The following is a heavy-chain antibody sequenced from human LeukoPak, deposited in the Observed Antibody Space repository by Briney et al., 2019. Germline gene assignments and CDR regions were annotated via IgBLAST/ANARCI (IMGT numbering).Heavy chain of an antibody. CDR3: AREIGGTALDS. CDR2: INNNGRNT. V-gene: IGHV3-64*01. Sequence: PGGSLRLSCAASGFTFTSYAFHWVRQSPEKGLEYVSAINNNGRNTYYANSVKDRFIISRDNSKNTLYLQMGSLRVDDTAVYYCAREIGGTALDSWGQGTLVTVSS. CDR1: GFTFTSYA. J-gene: IGHJ4*02.